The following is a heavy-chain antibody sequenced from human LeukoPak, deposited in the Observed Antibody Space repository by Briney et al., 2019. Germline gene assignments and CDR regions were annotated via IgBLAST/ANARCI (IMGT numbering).Heavy chain of an antibody. CDR2: ISSSSSYI. CDR1: GFTVSSNY. D-gene: IGHD4-23*01. V-gene: IGHV3-21*01. Sequence: GGSLRLSCAASGFTVSSNYMSWVRQAPGKGLEWVSSISSSSSYIYYADSVKGRFTISRDNAKNSLYLQMNSLRAEDTAVYYCARGGGNQIDYWGQGTLVTVSS. CDR3: ARGGGNQIDY. J-gene: IGHJ4*02.